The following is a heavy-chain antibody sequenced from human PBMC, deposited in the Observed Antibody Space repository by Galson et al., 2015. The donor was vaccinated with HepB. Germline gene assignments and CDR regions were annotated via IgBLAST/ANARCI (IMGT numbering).Heavy chain of an antibody. CDR3: ARVNSGDDY. CDR1: GYTLTNYA. J-gene: IGHJ4*02. CDR2: INTNTGNP. D-gene: IGHD7-27*01. V-gene: IGHV7-4-1*02. Sequence: SVKVSCKASGYTLTNYAMNWVRQAPGQGLEWMGWINTNTGNPTYAQGFTGRFVFSLDTSVSTAYLQISSLKAEDTAAYYCARVNSGDDYWGQGTLVTVSS.